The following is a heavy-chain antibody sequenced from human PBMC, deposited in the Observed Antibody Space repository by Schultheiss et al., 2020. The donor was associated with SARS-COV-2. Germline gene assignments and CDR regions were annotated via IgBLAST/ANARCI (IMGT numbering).Heavy chain of an antibody. CDR2: INPSGGST. J-gene: IGHJ6*02. Sequence: ASVKVSCKASGYTFTSYYMHWVRQAPGQGLEWMGIINPSGGSTSYAQKFQGRVTMTRDTSTSTVYMELSSLRSEDTAVYYCARDPLRSIYYYYYGMDVWGQGTTVTVSS. CDR3: ARDPLRSIYYYYYGMDV. D-gene: IGHD5/OR15-5a*01. CDR1: GYTFTSYY. V-gene: IGHV1-46*01.